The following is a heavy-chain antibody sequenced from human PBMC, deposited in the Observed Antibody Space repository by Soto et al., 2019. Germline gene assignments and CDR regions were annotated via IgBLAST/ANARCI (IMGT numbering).Heavy chain of an antibody. J-gene: IGHJ4*02. CDR2: ISYDGSNK. D-gene: IGHD3-22*01. CDR3: AKDYYDSSGYYMGVDY. Sequence: SLRLSCAASGFTFSSYGMHWVRQAPGKGLEWVAVISYDGSNKYYADSVKGRFTISRDNSKNTLYLQMNSLRAEDTAVYCCAKDYYDSSGYYMGVDYWGQGTLVTVSS. V-gene: IGHV3-30*18. CDR1: GFTFSSYG.